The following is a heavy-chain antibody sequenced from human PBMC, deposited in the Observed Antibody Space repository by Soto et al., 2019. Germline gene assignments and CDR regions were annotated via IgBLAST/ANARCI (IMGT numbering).Heavy chain of an antibody. V-gene: IGHV3-23*01. Sequence: GGSLRLSCAASGFTFSSYAMSWVRQAPGKGLEWVSAISGSGGSTYYADSVKGRFTISRDNSKNTLYLQMNSLRAEDTAVYYCASAEDIVVVVAEGYWGQGTLVTVSS. D-gene: IGHD2-15*01. CDR2: ISGSGGST. CDR1: GFTFSSYA. CDR3: ASAEDIVVVVAEGY. J-gene: IGHJ4*02.